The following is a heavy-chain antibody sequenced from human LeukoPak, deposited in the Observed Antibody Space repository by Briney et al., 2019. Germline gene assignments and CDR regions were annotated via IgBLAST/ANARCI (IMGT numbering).Heavy chain of an antibody. CDR2: ISSSSSTI. CDR3: ARDIELGWFDP. V-gene: IGHV3-48*01. D-gene: IGHD6-6*01. CDR1: GFTFSSYS. Sequence: GGLRLSCAASGFTFSSYSMNWVRQAPGKGLEWVSYISSSSSTIYYADSVKGRFTISRDNAKNSLYLQMNSLRAEDTTVYYCARDIELGWFDPWGQGTLVTVSS. J-gene: IGHJ5*02.